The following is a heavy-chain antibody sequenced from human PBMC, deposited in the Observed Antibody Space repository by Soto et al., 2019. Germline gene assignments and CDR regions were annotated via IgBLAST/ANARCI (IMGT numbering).Heavy chain of an antibody. D-gene: IGHD6-13*01. V-gene: IGHV3-15*07. CDR1: GFTFSKAW. CDR3: TTGEQLTSIDY. Sequence: EVQLVESGGGLVKPGGSLRLSCAASGFTFSKAWMNWVRQAPGKGLEWVGRIKSKTDGGTTDYAAPVKGRFTISRDDSKNTLYLQMNSLKTEDTPVYYCTTGEQLTSIDYWGQGTLVTVSS. CDR2: IKSKTDGGTT. J-gene: IGHJ4*02.